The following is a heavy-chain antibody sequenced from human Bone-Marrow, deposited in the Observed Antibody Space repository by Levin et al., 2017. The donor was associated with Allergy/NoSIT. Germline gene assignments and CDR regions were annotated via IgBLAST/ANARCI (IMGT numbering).Heavy chain of an antibody. Sequence: GGSLRLSCEASGFIFSHYAMHWVRQSPGKGLQWVAVLWADGTTTYYADSVKGRFTIWRDISQNTVYLQMNTLTADDTAVYFCAREAGTFSLTADYWGQGTLLTVSS. CDR2: LWADGTTT. J-gene: IGHJ4*02. CDR1: GFIFSHYA. CDR3: AREAGTFSLTADY. V-gene: IGHV3-33*01. D-gene: IGHD2/OR15-2a*01.